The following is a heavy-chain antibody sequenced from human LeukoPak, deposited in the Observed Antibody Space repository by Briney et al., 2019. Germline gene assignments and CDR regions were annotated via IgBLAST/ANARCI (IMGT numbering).Heavy chain of an antibody. V-gene: IGHV3-23*01. CDR1: GFTFSSYA. J-gene: IGHJ4*02. CDR3: ARDRTIAAAGRDPIDY. D-gene: IGHD6-13*01. CDR2: ISGSGGST. Sequence: PGGSLRLSCAASGFTFSSYAMSWVRQAPGKGLEWVSAISGSGGSTYYADSVKGRFTISRDNAKNSLYLQMNSLRAEDTAVYYCARDRTIAAAGRDPIDYWGQGTLVTVSS.